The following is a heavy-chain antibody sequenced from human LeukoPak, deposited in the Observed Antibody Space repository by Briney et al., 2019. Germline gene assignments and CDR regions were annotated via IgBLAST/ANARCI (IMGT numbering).Heavy chain of an antibody. Sequence: TGGSLRLSCAASGFTFSSYAMSWVRQAPGKGLEWVSAISGSGGSTYYADSVKGRFTTSRDNSKNTLYLQMNSLRAEDTAVYYCAKGTTRRITIFGVVRGGPNFDYWGQGTLVTVSS. CDR2: ISGSGGST. CDR1: GFTFSSYA. CDR3: AKGTTRRITIFGVVRGGPNFDY. J-gene: IGHJ4*02. V-gene: IGHV3-23*01. D-gene: IGHD3-3*01.